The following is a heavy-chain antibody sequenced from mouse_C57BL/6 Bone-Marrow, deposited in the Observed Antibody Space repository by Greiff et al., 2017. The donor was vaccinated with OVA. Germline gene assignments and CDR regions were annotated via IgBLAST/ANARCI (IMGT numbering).Heavy chain of an antibody. CDR3: ARRGMAVYFGG. J-gene: IGHJ1*03. Sequence: QVQLQQPGAELVMPGASVKLSCKASGYTFTSYWMHWVKQRPGQGLEWIGEIDPSDSYTNYNQKFKGKSTLTVDKSSSTAYMQLSSLTSEDSAVCDCARRGMAVYFGGWGTLATVTVST. CDR1: GYTFTSYW. CDR2: IDPSDSYT. V-gene: IGHV1-69*01.